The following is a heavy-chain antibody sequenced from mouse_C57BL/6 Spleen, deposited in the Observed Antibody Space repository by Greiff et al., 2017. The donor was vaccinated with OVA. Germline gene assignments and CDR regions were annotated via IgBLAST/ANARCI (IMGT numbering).Heavy chain of an antibody. CDR3: ARAPFITTVVPYYMDY. J-gene: IGHJ2*01. Sequence: VQLQQSGPELVKPGASVKISCKASGYAFSSSWMNWVKQRPGKGLEWIGRIYPGDGDTNYNGKFKGKATLTADKSSSTAYMQLSSLTSEDSAVYFCARAPFITTVVPYYMDYWGQGTTLTVSS. D-gene: IGHD1-1*01. V-gene: IGHV1-82*01. CDR2: IYPGDGDT. CDR1: GYAFSSSW.